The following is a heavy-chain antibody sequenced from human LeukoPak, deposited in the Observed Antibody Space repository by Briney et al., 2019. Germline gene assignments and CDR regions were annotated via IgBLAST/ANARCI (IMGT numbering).Heavy chain of an antibody. CDR1: GDSISEYY. CDR3: ARELDGNGGWFDP. CDR2: VYYSGST. D-gene: IGHD5-24*01. V-gene: IGHV4-59*12. J-gene: IGHJ5*02. Sequence: SETLSLTCTVSGDSISEYYWSWIGQPPGKGLGWIGEVYYSGSTHYNPSLKSRVTISVDTSKNQFSLRLRSVSAADTAVYYCARELDGNGGWFDPWGQGTPVTVSS.